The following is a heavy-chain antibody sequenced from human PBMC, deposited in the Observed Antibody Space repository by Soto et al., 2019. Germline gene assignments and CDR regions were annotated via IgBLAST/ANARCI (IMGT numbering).Heavy chain of an antibody. CDR2: ISGSGGST. V-gene: IGHV3-23*01. J-gene: IGHJ4*02. D-gene: IGHD3-10*01. Sequence: GGSLRLSCAASGFTFSSYAMSWVRQAPGKGLEWVSAISGSGGSTYYADSVKGRFTISRDNSKNTLYLQMNSLRAEDTAVYYCAKGSKANRVRGVAPAYYFDYWGQGTLVTVSS. CDR1: GFTFSSYA. CDR3: AKGSKANRVRGVAPAYYFDY.